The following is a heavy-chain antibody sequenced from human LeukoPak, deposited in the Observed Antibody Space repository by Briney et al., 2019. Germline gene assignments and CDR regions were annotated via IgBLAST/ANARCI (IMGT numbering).Heavy chain of an antibody. CDR1: GGSTRSSTSH. J-gene: IGHJ4*02. CDR3: AGLINGSPGDY. D-gene: IGHD1-26*01. CDR2: IYYTGIT. V-gene: IGHV4-39*01. Sequence: SETLSLTCTVSGGSTRSSTSHWGWIRQPPGKGLEWVGSIYYTGITYYNPSLKSRVTISVDTSKNQFSLKLSSATAADTAVYYSAGLINGSPGDYWGQGTLVTVSS.